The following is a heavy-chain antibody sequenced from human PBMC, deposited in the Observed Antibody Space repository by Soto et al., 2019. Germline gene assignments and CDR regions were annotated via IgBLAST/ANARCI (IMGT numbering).Heavy chain of an antibody. Sequence: QVQLVESGGGVVQPGRSLRLSCAASGFTFSSYARHWVRQAPGKGLEWVAVIIYDGSSKYYADSVKGRFTISRDNSKNALYLQMYSLRLEDTAVYYCARDRGYSGYGSSDYWGQGTLVTVSS. D-gene: IGHD5-12*01. J-gene: IGHJ4*02. CDR3: ARDRGYSGYGSSDY. CDR1: GFTFSSYA. V-gene: IGHV3-30-3*01. CDR2: IIYDGSSK.